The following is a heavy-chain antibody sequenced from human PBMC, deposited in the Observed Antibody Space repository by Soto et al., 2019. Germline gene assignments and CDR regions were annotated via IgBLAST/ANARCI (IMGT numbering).Heavy chain of an antibody. Sequence: PGGSLRLSCAASGFTFSNAWMSWVRQAPGKGLEWVGRIKSKTDGGTTDYAAPVKGRFTISRDDSKNTLYLQMNSLKTEDTAVYYCTTGYINYDFWSGYYIDYWGQGTLVTVSS. V-gene: IGHV3-15*01. D-gene: IGHD3-3*01. CDR2: IKSKTDGGTT. CDR3: TTGYINYDFWSGYYIDY. J-gene: IGHJ4*02. CDR1: GFTFSNAW.